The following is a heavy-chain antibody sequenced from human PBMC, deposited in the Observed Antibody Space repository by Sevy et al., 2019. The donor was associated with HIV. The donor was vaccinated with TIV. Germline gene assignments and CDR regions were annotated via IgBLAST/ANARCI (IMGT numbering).Heavy chain of an antibody. Sequence: GGSLRLSCAASGFTFSSYWMHWVRQAPGKGLVWVSRVNSDGSSTSYADSVKGRFTISRDNAKNTLYLQMNSLRAEDTAVYYGAKGAAAGTFDYWGQGTLVTVSS. CDR2: VNSDGSST. CDR3: AKGAAAGTFDY. CDR1: GFTFSSYW. V-gene: IGHV3-74*01. D-gene: IGHD6-13*01. J-gene: IGHJ4*02.